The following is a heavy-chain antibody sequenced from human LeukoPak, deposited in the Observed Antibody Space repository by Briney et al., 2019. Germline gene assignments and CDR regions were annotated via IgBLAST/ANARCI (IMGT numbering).Heavy chain of an antibody. CDR1: GASISDYY. Sequence: PSETLSLTCNVSGASISDYYWSWIRHSPTRGVECIGYVSSRGATNNNPSLKSRVTTSAHTSENQLSLKLTSVTAADTAVYYCARAQKTMLSRAVYFFDFWGQGLLVTVSS. CDR3: ARAQKTMLSRAVYFFDF. CDR2: VSSRGAT. V-gene: IGHV4-59*01. J-gene: IGHJ4*02. D-gene: IGHD2-2*01.